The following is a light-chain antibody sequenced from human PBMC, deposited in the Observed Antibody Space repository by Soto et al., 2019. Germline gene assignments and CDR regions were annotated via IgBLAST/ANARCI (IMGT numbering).Light chain of an antibody. V-gene: IGKV2-30*02. CDR1: QSLVHSDGNTY. CDR3: MQGIHWPWT. CDR2: KVS. J-gene: IGKJ1*01. Sequence: DVVMTQSPLSLPVTLGQPASISCRSSQSLVHSDGNTYLNWFQQRPGQSPRRLIYKVSNRDSGVPDRFSGSGSGTDFTLKISRVEAEDFVVYYSMQGIHWPWTFRHGTKV.